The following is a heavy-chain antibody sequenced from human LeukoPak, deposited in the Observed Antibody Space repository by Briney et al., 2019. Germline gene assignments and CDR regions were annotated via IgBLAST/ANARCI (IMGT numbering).Heavy chain of an antibody. J-gene: IGHJ2*01. CDR3: ARVVKGANWYFDL. CDR1: GYTFTGYY. V-gene: IGHV1-46*01. D-gene: IGHD4-23*01. CDR2: INPSGGST. Sequence: GASVKVSCKASGYTFTGYYMHWVRQAPGQGLEWMGIINPSGGSTSYAQKFQGRVTMTRDTSTSTVYMELSSLRSEDTAVYYCARVVKGANWYFDLWGRGTLVTVSS.